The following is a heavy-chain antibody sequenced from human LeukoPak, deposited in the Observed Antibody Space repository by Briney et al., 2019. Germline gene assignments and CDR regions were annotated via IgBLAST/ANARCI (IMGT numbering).Heavy chain of an antibody. CDR1: GYTFTNYG. CDR2: ISPYNGDT. J-gene: IGHJ4*02. D-gene: IGHD6-13*01. V-gene: IGHV1-18*01. Sequence: ASVKVSCKASGYTFTNYGISWVRQAPGQGLEWVGWISPYNGDTNYAQKLQGRVTMTTDTPTSTAYMELRSLRSDDTAVYTCARGKQSSSWAEDLDYWGQGTLVTVSS. CDR3: ARGKQSSSWAEDLDY.